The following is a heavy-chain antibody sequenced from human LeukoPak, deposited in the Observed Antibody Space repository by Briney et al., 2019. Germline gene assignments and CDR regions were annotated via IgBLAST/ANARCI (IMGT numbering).Heavy chain of an antibody. Sequence: GSSVKVSCKASGGTFRSYGISWVRQAPGQGLEWMGGIIPIFGTASYPQKFQGRLSITTDESTTIAYMDLTSLTSEDTAVYYCARQNHYNTPWDVWGKGTTVTVSS. J-gene: IGHJ6*04. CDR2: IIPIFGTA. V-gene: IGHV1-69*05. D-gene: IGHD5-24*01. CDR3: ARQNHYNTPWDV. CDR1: GGTFRSYG.